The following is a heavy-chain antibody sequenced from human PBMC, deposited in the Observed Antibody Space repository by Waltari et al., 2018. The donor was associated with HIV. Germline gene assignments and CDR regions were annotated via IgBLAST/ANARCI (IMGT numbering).Heavy chain of an antibody. Sequence: EVQLVESGGNLTQPGGSLILSCAASGFSVDSNYMSWVRQAPGKGREWVSGLYRNGNTNYVDSGKGRFTIFRDNSKNTLYLQMNTLRAEDTAVYYCARMQRSYGSEQSRYFYFGIDVWGQGTSVIVSS. V-gene: IGHV3-53*01. D-gene: IGHD3-10*01. CDR2: LYRNGNT. CDR3: ARMQRSYGSEQSRYFYFGIDV. J-gene: IGHJ6*02. CDR1: GFSVDSNY.